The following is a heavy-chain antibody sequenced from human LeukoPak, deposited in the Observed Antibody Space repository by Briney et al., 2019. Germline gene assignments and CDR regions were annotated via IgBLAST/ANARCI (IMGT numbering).Heavy chain of an antibody. J-gene: IGHJ4*02. V-gene: IGHV3-23*01. Sequence: GGSLRLSCAASGFTFSSYAMSWVRQAPGKGLEWVSAISGSGGSTYYADSVKGRFTISRDNSKNTLYLQMNSLRAEDTAVYYCAKDMAGDSSSWDFNAFDYWGQGTLVTVSS. CDR3: AKDMAGDSSSWDFNAFDY. CDR1: GFTFSSYA. D-gene: IGHD6-13*01. CDR2: ISGSGGST.